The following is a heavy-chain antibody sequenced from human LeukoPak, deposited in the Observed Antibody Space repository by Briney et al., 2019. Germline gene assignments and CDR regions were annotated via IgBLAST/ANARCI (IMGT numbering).Heavy chain of an antibody. Sequence: SETLSLTCTVSGGSISSSSYYWGWIRQPPGKGLEWIGSIYYSGSTYYNPSLKSRVTISVDTSKNQFSLKLSSVTAADTAVYYCASSGWFGELFHYWSQGTLVTVSA. CDR3: ASSGWFGELFHY. V-gene: IGHV4-39*07. CDR1: GGSISSSSYY. J-gene: IGHJ4*02. CDR2: IYYSGST. D-gene: IGHD3-10*01.